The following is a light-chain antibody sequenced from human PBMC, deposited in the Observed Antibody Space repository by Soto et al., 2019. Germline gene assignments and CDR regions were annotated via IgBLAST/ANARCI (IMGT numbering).Light chain of an antibody. V-gene: IGKV3-20*01. CDR1: QSLSSDS. Sequence: EIVLTQSPGTLSLSPGETATLSCRASQSLSSDSLAWYQKKPGQAPMLLIHAAIYRASGTPDRFSGSGSGTDFTLTTSRLEPEDFAVYFCQHYSNLQYTFGQGTKLEIK. J-gene: IGKJ2*01. CDR2: AAI. CDR3: QHYSNLQYT.